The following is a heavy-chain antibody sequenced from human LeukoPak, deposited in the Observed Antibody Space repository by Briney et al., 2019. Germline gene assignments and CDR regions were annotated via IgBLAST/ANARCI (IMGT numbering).Heavy chain of an antibody. D-gene: IGHD6-19*01. CDR3: ARLRSGGQVAGVYFDY. V-gene: IGHV4-39*07. CDR1: GGFISSRSYY. Sequence: SETLSLTCTVSGGFISSRSYYWGWIRQPPGKGLEWIGSMYYKGNTYLNPSLKSRVTISQDTSKNQFSLKLNSVTAADTAVYYCARLRSGGQVAGVYFDYWGQGTLVTVSS. J-gene: IGHJ4*02. CDR2: MYYKGNT.